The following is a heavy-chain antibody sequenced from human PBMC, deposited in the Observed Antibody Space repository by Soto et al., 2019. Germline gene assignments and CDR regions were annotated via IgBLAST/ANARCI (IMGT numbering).Heavy chain of an antibody. D-gene: IGHD5-18*01. J-gene: IGHJ4*02. CDR2: MNTNSGNK. CDR1: GYTFTSYD. V-gene: IGHV1-8*01. Sequence: QVQLVQSGAEVKKPGASVKVSCKASGYTFTSYDINWVRQATGQGVEWMGWMNTNSGNKVYAQKFQGRVTMTRNTSLSTAYLELSSLRSQYTPVYYCTRERSYGLDYLGQGTLVTVSS. CDR3: TRERSYGLDY.